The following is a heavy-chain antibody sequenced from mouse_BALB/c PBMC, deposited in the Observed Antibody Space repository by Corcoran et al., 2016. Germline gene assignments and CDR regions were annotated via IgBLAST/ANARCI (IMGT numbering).Heavy chain of an antibody. CDR3: ARQAFDYGNYGAMDY. CDR2: INTYTGEP. J-gene: IGHJ4*01. Sequence: QNLLLQSGAALKEPAETVKIPSNASAYTFTNYGLNWVRQAPGKGLKWMGWINTYTGEPTYADDFKGRFAFSLETSASTAYLQINNLINEDTATYFCARQAFDYGNYGAMDYWGQGTSVTVSS. CDR1: AYTFTNYG. D-gene: IGHD2-1*01. V-gene: IGHV9-3-1*01.